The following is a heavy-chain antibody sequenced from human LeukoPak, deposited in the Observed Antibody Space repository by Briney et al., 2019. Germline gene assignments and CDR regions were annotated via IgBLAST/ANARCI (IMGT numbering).Heavy chain of an antibody. V-gene: IGHV4-4*09. CDR1: GGSISSYY. J-gene: IGHJ6*03. Sequence: SETLSLTCTVSGGSISSYYWSWIRQPPGKGLEWIGYIYTSGSTNYNPPLKSRVTISVDTSKNQFSLKLSSVTAADTAVYYCASFSVSGDYMDVWGKGTTVTVSS. D-gene: IGHD1-26*01. CDR3: ASFSVSGDYMDV. CDR2: IYTSGST.